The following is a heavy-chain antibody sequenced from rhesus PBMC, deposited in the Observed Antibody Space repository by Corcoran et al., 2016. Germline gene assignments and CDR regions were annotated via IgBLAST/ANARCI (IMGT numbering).Heavy chain of an antibody. D-gene: IGHD3-34*01. V-gene: IGHV4S10*01. Sequence: QVQLQESGPGVVKPSETLSLTCAVSGGSISDSYRWSWIRQPPGKGLEWLGYIYGSSTSTNYNPSLKSRVTNSKDTSKNQFSLKLSSVTAADTAVYYCAKGYYFDYWGQGVLVTVSS. CDR3: AKGYYFDY. CDR2: IYGSSTST. CDR1: GGSISDSYR. J-gene: IGHJ4*01.